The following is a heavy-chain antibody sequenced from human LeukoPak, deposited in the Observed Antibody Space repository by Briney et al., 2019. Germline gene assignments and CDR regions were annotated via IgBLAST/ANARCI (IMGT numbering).Heavy chain of an antibody. CDR3: ATTGDNTGPLGQAFDI. D-gene: IGHD2-8*02. Sequence: PGGSLRLSCAGSGFPFSSHGMSWIRQAPGKGLEWISYIFTTGSTMYYADSVKGRFTISRDNAKNSLYLQMNSLRAEDTAVYYCATTGDNTGPLGQAFDIWGQGTLVTVPS. J-gene: IGHJ3*02. CDR2: IFTTGSTM. CDR1: GFPFSSHG. V-gene: IGHV3-11*01.